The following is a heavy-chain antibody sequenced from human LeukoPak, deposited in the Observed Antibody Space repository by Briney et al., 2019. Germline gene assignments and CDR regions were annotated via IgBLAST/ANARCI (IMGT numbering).Heavy chain of an antibody. CDR3: ARESSIFQVVARSYMDV. D-gene: IGHD3-3*01. V-gene: IGHV3-74*01. Sequence: GGSLRLSCAASGFTFSSYWMHWVRQAPGKGLVWVSRINSDGSSTSYADSVKGRFTISRDNAKNTLYLQMNSLRAEDTAVYYCARESSIFQVVARSYMDVWGKGTTVTVSS. CDR1: GFTFSSYW. J-gene: IGHJ6*03. CDR2: INSDGSST.